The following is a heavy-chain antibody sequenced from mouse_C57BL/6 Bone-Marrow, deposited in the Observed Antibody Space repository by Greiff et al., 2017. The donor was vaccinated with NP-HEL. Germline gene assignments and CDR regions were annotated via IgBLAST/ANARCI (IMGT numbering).Heavy chain of an antibody. CDR1: GYTFTSYW. CDR2: IDPSDSYT. Sequence: QVQLQQPGAELVRPGTSVKLSCKASGYTFTSYWMHWVKQRPGQGLEWIGVIDPSDSYTNYNQKFKGKATLTVDTSSSTAYMQISSLTSEDSAFYYCARSYYYGSSLYYFDYWGQGTTLTVSS. CDR3: ARSYYYGSSLYYFDY. J-gene: IGHJ2*01. D-gene: IGHD1-1*01. V-gene: IGHV1-59*01.